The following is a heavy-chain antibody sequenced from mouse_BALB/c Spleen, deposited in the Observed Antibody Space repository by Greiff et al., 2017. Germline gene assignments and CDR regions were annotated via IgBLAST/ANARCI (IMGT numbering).Heavy chain of an antibody. CDR2: IYPGSGST. V-gene: IGHV1S22*01. CDR1: GYTFTSYW. D-gene: IGHD2-1*01. J-gene: IGHJ3*01. Sequence: LQQPGSELVRPGASVKLSCKASGYTFTSYWMHWVKQRPGQGLEWIGNIYPGSGSTNYDEKFKSKATLTVDTSSSTAYMQLSSLTSEDSAVYYCTRRGNGNYGFAYWGQGTLVTVSA. CDR3: TRRGNGNYGFAY.